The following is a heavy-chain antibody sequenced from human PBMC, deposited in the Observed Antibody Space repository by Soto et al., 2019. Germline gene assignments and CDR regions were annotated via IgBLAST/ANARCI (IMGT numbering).Heavy chain of an antibody. CDR1: GFTFSSYA. V-gene: IGHV3-30-3*01. CDR3: ARVGRLHYFDY. D-gene: IGHD4-17*01. Sequence: QVQLVESGGGVVQPGRSLSLSCAASGFTFSSYAMHWVRQAPGKGLEWVAVISYDGSNKYYADSVKGRFTISRDNSKNTLYLQMNSLRAEDTAVYYCARVGRLHYFDYWGQGTLLTVSS. J-gene: IGHJ4*02. CDR2: ISYDGSNK.